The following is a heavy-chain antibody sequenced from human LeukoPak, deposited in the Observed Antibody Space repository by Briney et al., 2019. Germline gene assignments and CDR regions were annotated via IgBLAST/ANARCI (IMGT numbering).Heavy chain of an antibody. Sequence: GGSLRLSCAAFGFTFSSYAMSWVRQAPGKGLEWVSAISGSGGSTYYADSVKGRFTISRDNSKNTLHLQMNSLRAEDTAVYYCAKDRVGSQLERPGWFDPWGQGTLVTVSS. D-gene: IGHD1-1*01. V-gene: IGHV3-23*01. CDR1: GFTFSSYA. CDR3: AKDRVGSQLERPGWFDP. J-gene: IGHJ5*02. CDR2: ISGSGGST.